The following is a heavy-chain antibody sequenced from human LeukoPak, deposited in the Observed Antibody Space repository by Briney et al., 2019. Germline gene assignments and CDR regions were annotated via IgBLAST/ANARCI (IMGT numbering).Heavy chain of an antibody. CDR1: GFMFSAHA. Sequence: GGSLRLSCAASGFMFSAHAMSWVRQAPGMGLEWVSYISSSSSDIYYADSVKGRFTISRDNAKNSLFLQLNSLRDDDTAVYYCARVSFCPRCHFDYWGQGTLVTVSS. CDR3: ARVSFCPRCHFDY. D-gene: IGHD2/OR15-2a*01. CDR2: ISSSSSDI. V-gene: IGHV3-48*02. J-gene: IGHJ4*02.